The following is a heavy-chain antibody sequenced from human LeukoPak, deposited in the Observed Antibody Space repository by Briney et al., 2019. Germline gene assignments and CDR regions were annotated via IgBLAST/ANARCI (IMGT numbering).Heavy chain of an antibody. CDR2: VSSSGTTM. CDR1: GFTFNTYE. V-gene: IGHV3-48*03. Sequence: HPGGSLRLSCAASGFTFNTYEMSWVRQAPGKGLEWVSCVSSSGTTMYHAESVKGRFTISRDNAKNSLYLQMDSLRAEDAAVYYCARRHCSSASCLFDYCGQGTLVTVSS. J-gene: IGHJ4*02. D-gene: IGHD2-2*01. CDR3: ARRHCSSASCLFDY.